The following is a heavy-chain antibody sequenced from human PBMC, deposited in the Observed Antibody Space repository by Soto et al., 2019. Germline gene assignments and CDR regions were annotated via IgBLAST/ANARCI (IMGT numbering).Heavy chain of an antibody. V-gene: IGHV4-30-4*01. CDR3: ASFIAAGGLYYFDY. CDR1: GGSISSHDYY. Sequence: PSETLSLTCTVSGGSISSHDYYWSWIRQPPGKGLEWIGYVYYSGSTNYNPSLKSRVAMSVDTSKSQFSLKLSSVTAADTAVYSCASFIAAGGLYYFDYWGQGTLVTVSS. J-gene: IGHJ4*02. D-gene: IGHD6-13*01. CDR2: VYYSGST.